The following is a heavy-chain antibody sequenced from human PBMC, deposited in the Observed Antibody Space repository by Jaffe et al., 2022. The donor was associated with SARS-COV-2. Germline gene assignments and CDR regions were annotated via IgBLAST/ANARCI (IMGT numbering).Heavy chain of an antibody. CDR1: GGSISSGGYY. D-gene: IGHD3-10*01. Sequence: QVQLQESGPGLVKPSQTLSLTCTVSGGSISSGGYYWTWIRQHPGKGLEWIGYIYYSGSTYYNPSLKSRVTISVDTSKNQFSLKLSSVTAADTAVYYCARGYGSGSYNYYYGVDVWGQGTTVTVS. J-gene: IGHJ6*02. V-gene: IGHV4-31*03. CDR2: IYYSGST. CDR3: ARGYGSGSYNYYYGVDV.